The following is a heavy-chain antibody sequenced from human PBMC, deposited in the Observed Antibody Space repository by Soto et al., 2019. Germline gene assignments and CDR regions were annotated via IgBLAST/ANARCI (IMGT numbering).Heavy chain of an antibody. CDR2: ISATSGKA. J-gene: IGHJ6*02. Sequence: QVQVVQSGPEVAKPGSSVKVSCKTSGYSFTHYGISWVRQAPGQGLEWVGWISATSGKAFYGQNFQGRVTLTSDTSTDTVYLELGSLRSEDTAVYYCARAACSSTSCYNYYAYGMDVWGQGTAVTVS. CDR3: ARAACSSTSCYNYYAYGMDV. V-gene: IGHV1-18*04. CDR1: GYSFTHYG. D-gene: IGHD2-2*01.